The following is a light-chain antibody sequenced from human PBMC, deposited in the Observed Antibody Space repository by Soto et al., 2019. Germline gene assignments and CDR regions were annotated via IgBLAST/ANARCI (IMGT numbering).Light chain of an antibody. Sequence: DIQVTQFPSSVSASVGDGVTITCRASEGMDSWLAWYQQRPGEAPKLLISAASNLQSGVPTRFSGSGFGTDFTLTITSLQPEDSATYYCQQGIHFPLAFGGGTKVEVK. CDR3: QQGIHFPLA. J-gene: IGKJ4*01. CDR2: AAS. CDR1: EGMDSW. V-gene: IGKV1-12*01.